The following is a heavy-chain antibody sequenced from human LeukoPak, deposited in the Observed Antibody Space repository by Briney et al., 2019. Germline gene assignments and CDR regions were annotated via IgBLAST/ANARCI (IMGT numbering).Heavy chain of an antibody. CDR3: AELGITMIGGV. Sequence: GGSLRLSCAASGFTFSSYAMSWVRQAPGKGLEWVSVISGSGDSTYYTGSVKGRFTISRDNSKNTLYLQMNSLRAEDTAVYYCAELGITMIGGVWGKGTTVTISS. J-gene: IGHJ6*04. CDR1: GFTFSSYA. V-gene: IGHV3-23*01. CDR2: ISGSGDST. D-gene: IGHD3-10*02.